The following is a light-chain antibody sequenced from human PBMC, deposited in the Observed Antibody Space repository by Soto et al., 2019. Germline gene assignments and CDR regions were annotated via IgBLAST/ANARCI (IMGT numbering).Light chain of an antibody. V-gene: IGLV2-14*01. Sequence: QSVLTQPASVSGSPGQSITISCTGTSSGVGAYNYVSWYQLHPGKAPKLIISEVSNRPSGVSSRFSGSKSANTASLTISGLQPEDEADYYCSSYTLTSTQVFGTGTKVTVL. CDR2: EVS. CDR3: SSYTLTSTQV. CDR1: SSGVGAYNY. J-gene: IGLJ1*01.